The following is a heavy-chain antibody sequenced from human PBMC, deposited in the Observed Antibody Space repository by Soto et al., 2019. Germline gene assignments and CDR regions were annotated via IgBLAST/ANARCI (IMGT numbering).Heavy chain of an antibody. CDR3: AKANDSGFAP. CDR2: ISHYNGNT. D-gene: IGHD3-10*01. CDR1: GYTFTSYG. J-gene: IGHJ5*02. Sequence: QVQLVQSGAEVKKPGASVKVSCKASGYTFTSYGITWIRQAPGQGLEWMGWISHYNGNTNYAQKVQGSDPMTTDTYPITGYMELRCLSPDVTAVYYGAKANDSGFAPGGHGSLV. V-gene: IGHV1-18*04.